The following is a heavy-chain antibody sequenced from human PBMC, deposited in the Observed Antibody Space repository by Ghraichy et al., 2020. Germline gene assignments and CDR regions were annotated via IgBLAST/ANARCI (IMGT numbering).Heavy chain of an antibody. Sequence: SETLSLTCTVSGGSVSSGCYYWSWIRQPPGKGLEWIGYMYYSGSTNYNPSLKSQFTISVDTSKNQFSLKLSSVTAADTAVYYCARDQTGDWYFDLWGRGTLVTVSS. CDR1: GGSVSSGCYY. D-gene: IGHD7-27*01. J-gene: IGHJ2*01. V-gene: IGHV4-61*01. CDR2: MYYSGST. CDR3: ARDQTGDWYFDL.